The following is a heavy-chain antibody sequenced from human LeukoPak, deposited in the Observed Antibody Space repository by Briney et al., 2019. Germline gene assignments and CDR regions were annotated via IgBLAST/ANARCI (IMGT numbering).Heavy chain of an antibody. V-gene: IGHV3-23*01. J-gene: IGHJ4*02. CDR1: GFTFSSYA. CDR2: ISGSGGST. D-gene: IGHD3-22*01. Sequence: QSGGSLRLSCAASGFTFSSYAMSLVRQAPGKGLEWVSAISGSGGSTYYADSMKGRFTISRDNSKNTLYLQMNTLRAEDTAVYYCAKASTIVPPLYYFDYWGQGTLVTVSS. CDR3: AKASTIVPPLYYFDY.